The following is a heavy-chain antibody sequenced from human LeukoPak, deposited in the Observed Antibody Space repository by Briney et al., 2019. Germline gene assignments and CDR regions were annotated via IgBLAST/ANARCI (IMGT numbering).Heavy chain of an antibody. V-gene: IGHV4-59*01. CDR1: GGSISSYY. Sequence: SETQSLTCTVSGGSISSYYWSWIRHPPGKGLEWVGYIYYSGSTNYNPSLKSRVTISVDTSKNQFSLKLSSVTAADTAVYYCARGTTDYDYVWGSYRLDYWGQGTLVTVSS. CDR2: IYYSGST. CDR3: ARGTTDYDYVWGSYRLDY. J-gene: IGHJ4*02. D-gene: IGHD3-16*02.